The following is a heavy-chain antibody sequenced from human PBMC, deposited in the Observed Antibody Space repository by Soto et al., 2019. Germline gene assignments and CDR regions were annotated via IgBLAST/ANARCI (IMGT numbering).Heavy chain of an antibody. J-gene: IGHJ4*02. Sequence: GESLKISCKGSGYSFTSYWIGWVRQMPGKGLEWMGIIYPGDSDTRYSPSFQGQVTISADKSISTAYLQWSSLKASDTAMYYCARPAYCSGGSCYQPIDYWGQGTLVTVSS. V-gene: IGHV5-51*01. CDR2: IYPGDSDT. CDR1: GYSFTSYW. D-gene: IGHD2-15*01. CDR3: ARPAYCSGGSCYQPIDY.